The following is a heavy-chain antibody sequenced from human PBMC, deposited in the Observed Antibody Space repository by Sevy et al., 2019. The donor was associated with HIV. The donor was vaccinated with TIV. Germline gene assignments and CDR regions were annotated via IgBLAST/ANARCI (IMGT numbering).Heavy chain of an antibody. J-gene: IGHJ4*02. D-gene: IGHD3-3*01. CDR1: GFTFSSYG. CDR2: IRYDGSNK. V-gene: IGHV3-30*02. CDR3: AKGAAYYDFWSGYFFDY. Sequence: GGSLRPSCAASGFTFSSYGMHWVRQAPGKGLEWVAFIRYDGSNKYYADSVKGRFTISRDNSKNTLYLQMNSLRAEDTAVYYCAKGAAYYDFWSGYFFDYWGQGTLVTVSS.